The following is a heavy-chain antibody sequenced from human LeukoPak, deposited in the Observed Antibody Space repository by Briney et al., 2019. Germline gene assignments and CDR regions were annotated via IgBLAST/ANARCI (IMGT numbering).Heavy chain of an antibody. CDR1: GGSISSYC. CDR2: IYYSGST. J-gene: IGHJ4*02. D-gene: IGHD6-25*01. Sequence: SETLSLTCTVSGGSISSYCWSWIRQPPGKELEWIGFIYYSGSTNYNPSLKSRITISVDTSKNQFSLKLSSVTAADTAVYYCARQKAAAGALRDWGQGTLVTVS. CDR3: ARQKAAAGALRD. V-gene: IGHV4-59*08.